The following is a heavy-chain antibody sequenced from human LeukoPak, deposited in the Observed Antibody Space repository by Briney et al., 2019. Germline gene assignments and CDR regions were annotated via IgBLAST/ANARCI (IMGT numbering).Heavy chain of an antibody. V-gene: IGHV3-30*02. CDR1: GFTFSSYG. D-gene: IGHD3-10*01. J-gene: IGHJ4*02. CDR3: AKDRGVRGVTPYY. Sequence: GRSLRLSCAASGFTFSSYGMHWVRQAPGKGLERVAFIRYDGSNKYYADSVKGRFTISRDNSKNTLYLQMNSLRAEDTAVYYCAKDRGVRGVTPYYWGQGTLVTVSS. CDR2: IRYDGSNK.